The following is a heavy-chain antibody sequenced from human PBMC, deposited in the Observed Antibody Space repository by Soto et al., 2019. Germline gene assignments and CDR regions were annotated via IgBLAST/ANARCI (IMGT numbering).Heavy chain of an antibody. CDR3: ARGFRNGFNV. CDR1: GFTFSGYS. CDR2: ISGPSIYI. V-gene: IGHV3-21*01. D-gene: IGHD2-8*01. Sequence: EVQLVESGGGLVKPGGSLRLSCVASGFTFSGYSINWVRQAPGKGLEWVSYISGPSIYISYADSVKGRFTISRDNAKSAVYLQMNSLRAEDTAVYYCARGFRNGFNVWGQGTTVSVSS. J-gene: IGHJ6*02.